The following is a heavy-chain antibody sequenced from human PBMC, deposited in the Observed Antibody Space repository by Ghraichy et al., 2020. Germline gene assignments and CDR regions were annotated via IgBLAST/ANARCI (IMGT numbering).Heavy chain of an antibody. Sequence: GGSLRLSCAASGFTFSSSSMSWVRKAPGKGLEWVSAISGRGHRTFYADSVKGRFTISRDNSKDTLYLQMNSLRAEDTAIYYCAKEGGVAGGDDFWGQGTLVTVSS. V-gene: IGHV3-23*01. CDR3: AKEGGVAGGDDF. CDR2: ISGRGHRT. J-gene: IGHJ4*02. CDR1: GFTFSSSS. D-gene: IGHD6-19*01.